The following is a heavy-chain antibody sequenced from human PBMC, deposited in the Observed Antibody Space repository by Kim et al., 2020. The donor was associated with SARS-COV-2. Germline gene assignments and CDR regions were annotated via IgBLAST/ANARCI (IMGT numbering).Heavy chain of an antibody. D-gene: IGHD1-26*01. V-gene: IGHV3-30-3*01. CDR3: ARDAGARGVGATNYYGMDV. CDR1: GFTFSSYA. J-gene: IGHJ6*02. CDR2: ISYDGSNK. Sequence: GGSLRLSCAASGFTFSSYAMHWVRQAPGKGLEWVAVISYDGSNKYYADSVKGRFTISRDNSKNTLYLQMNSLRAEDTAVYYCARDAGARGVGATNYYGMDVWGQGTTVTVSS.